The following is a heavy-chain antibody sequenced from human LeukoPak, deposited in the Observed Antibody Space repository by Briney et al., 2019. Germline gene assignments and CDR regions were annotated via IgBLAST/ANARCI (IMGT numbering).Heavy chain of an antibody. CDR1: GFTFSSYA. D-gene: IGHD2-2*01. CDR3: AKGVPAASYYYYGMDV. V-gene: IGHV3-74*01. J-gene: IGHJ6*02. CDR2: ISSDGSGT. Sequence: PGGSLRLSCAASGFTFSSYAMHWVRQAPGKGLVWVSRISSDGSGTSYADSVKGRFTISRDNSKNTRYLQMNSRRAADTAVYYCAKGVPAASYYYYGMDVWGQGTTVTVSS.